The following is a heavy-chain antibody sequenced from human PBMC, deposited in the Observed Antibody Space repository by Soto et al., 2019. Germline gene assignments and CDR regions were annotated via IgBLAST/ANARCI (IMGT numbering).Heavy chain of an antibody. V-gene: IGHV1-69*13. J-gene: IGHJ6*02. Sequence: SVKVSCKASGGTFSSYAISWVRQAPGQGLEWMGGIIPIFGTANYAQKFQGRVTITADESTSTAYMELSSLRSEDTAVYYCARALLLRLGELSVRRTDYGMDVWGQGTTVTVSS. D-gene: IGHD3-16*02. CDR1: GGTFSSYA. CDR2: IIPIFGTA. CDR3: ARALLLRLGELSVRRTDYGMDV.